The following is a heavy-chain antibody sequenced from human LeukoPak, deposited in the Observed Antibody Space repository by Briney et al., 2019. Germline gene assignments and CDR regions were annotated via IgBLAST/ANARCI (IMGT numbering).Heavy chain of an antibody. J-gene: IGHJ4*02. D-gene: IGHD3-16*02. V-gene: IGHV4-4*02. Sequence: PSETLSLTCAVSGGSISSSNWWSWVRQPPGKGLEWIGEIYHSGSTNYNPSLKSRVTISVDTSKNQFSLKLSSVTATDTAVYYCARGVAYYDYVWGSYRGTKPRCYFDYWGQGTLVTVSS. CDR1: GGSISSSNW. CDR2: IYHSGST. CDR3: ARGVAYYDYVWGSYRGTKPRCYFDY.